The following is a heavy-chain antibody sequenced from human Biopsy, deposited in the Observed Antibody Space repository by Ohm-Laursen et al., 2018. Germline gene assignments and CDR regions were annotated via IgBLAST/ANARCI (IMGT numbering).Heavy chain of an antibody. Sequence: SLRLSCAASGLTFSRYSMHWVRQAPGKGLEWVSSISSSSNFIYYADSVKGRFTISSDNSRDTLYLQMSSLRAEDTAVYYCAKDRYNYTPIGGFSMDVWGQGTTVTVSS. CDR3: AKDRYNYTPIGGFSMDV. V-gene: IGHV3-21*06. J-gene: IGHJ6*02. CDR2: ISSSSNFI. CDR1: GLTFSRYS. D-gene: IGHD5-18*01.